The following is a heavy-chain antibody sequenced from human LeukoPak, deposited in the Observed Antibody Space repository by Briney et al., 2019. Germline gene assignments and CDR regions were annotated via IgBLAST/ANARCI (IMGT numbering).Heavy chain of an antibody. CDR2: LSGNAGRP. CDR3: AKDPPIAVAGFDY. D-gene: IGHD6-19*01. CDR1: GFTFISYA. Sequence: PGGSLRLSCAASGFTFISYAMSWVRQAPGKGLEWVSSLSGNAGRPYYADSVKGRFTISRDNSKNTLYLQMNSLRAEDTAVYYCAKDPPIAVAGFDYWGQGTLVTVSS. J-gene: IGHJ4*02. V-gene: IGHV3-23*01.